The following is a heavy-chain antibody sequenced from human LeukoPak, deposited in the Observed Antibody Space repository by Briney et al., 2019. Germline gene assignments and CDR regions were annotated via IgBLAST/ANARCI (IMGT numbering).Heavy chain of an antibody. J-gene: IGHJ6*02. V-gene: IGHV1-2*06. CDR2: INPNSGGT. Sequence: ASVKVSCKASGYTITDYYMHWVRQAPGQGLEWMGRINPNSGGTNSAQKFQGRVTMTRDTSISTAYMELNRLRSDDTAVYYCARDRIILPASSYGVDVWGQGTTVTVSS. CDR1: GYTITDYY. CDR3: ARDRIILPASSYGVDV. D-gene: IGHD2-2*01.